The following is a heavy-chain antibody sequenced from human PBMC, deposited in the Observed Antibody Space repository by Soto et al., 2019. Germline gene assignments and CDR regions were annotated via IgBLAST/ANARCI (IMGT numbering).Heavy chain of an antibody. CDR2: LSGSGGTT. Sequence: PGGSLRLSCSTSGFTFSTYAMNWVRQAPGKGLEWVSALSGSGGTTYYADSVRGRFTISRDNSKNTLFLQMNSLRAEDTALYYCAKQRAGYGSGSDTFYFDFWGQGTLVTVSS. J-gene: IGHJ4*02. V-gene: IGHV3-23*01. D-gene: IGHD3-10*01. CDR3: AKQRAGYGSGSDTFYFDF. CDR1: GFTFSTYA.